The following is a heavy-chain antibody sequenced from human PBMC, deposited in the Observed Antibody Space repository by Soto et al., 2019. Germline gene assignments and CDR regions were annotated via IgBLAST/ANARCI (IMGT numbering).Heavy chain of an antibody. CDR2: ISYDGSNK. D-gene: IGHD3-22*01. J-gene: IGHJ4*02. V-gene: IGHV3-30*18. Sequence: GGSLRLSCAASGFTFSSYGMHWVRQAPGKGLEWVAVISYDGSNKYYADSVKGRFTISRDNSKNTLYLQMNSLRAEDTAVYYCAKVDSSGYSDDVGYWCQGTLVTVSS. CDR1: GFTFSSYG. CDR3: AKVDSSGYSDDVGY.